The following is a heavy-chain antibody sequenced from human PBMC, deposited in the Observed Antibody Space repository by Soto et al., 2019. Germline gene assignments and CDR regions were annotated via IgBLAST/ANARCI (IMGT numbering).Heavy chain of an antibody. CDR1: GGSFSGYY. CDR2: INHSGST. J-gene: IGHJ6*03. V-gene: IGHV4-34*01. D-gene: IGHD6-13*01. Sequence: PSETLSLTCAVYGGSFSGYYWSWIRQPPGKGLEWIGEINHSGSTNYNPSLKSRVTISVDTSKNQFSLKLSSVTAADTAVYYCARGRPGMSLYYYYYMDVWGKGTTVTVSS. CDR3: ARGRPGMSLYYYYYMDV.